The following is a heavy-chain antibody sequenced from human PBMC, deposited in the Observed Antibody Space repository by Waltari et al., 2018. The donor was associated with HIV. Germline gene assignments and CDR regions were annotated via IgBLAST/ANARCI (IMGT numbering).Heavy chain of an antibody. J-gene: IGHJ4*02. CDR3: ATTRLYWTTTRCDPADYFDY. Sequence: QVQLVQSGAEVKKPWASVKVSCKASGYTFAGYYIHWVRQAPGQGLEWMGGNNTNSGDNKYAQKFQGRVTIMRDTSITKAYMELRRLRSDDRAVYYCATTRLYWTTTRCDPADYFDYWGQGTLVTVSS. CDR1: GYTFAGYY. D-gene: IGHD2-2*01. V-gene: IGHV1-2*02. CDR2: NNTNSGDN.